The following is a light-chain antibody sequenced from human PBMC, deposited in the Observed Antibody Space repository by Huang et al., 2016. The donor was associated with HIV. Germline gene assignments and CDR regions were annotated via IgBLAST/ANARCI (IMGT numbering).Light chain of an antibody. CDR2: WAS. V-gene: IGKV4-1*01. J-gene: IGKJ4*01. Sequence: DIVMTQSPDSLAVSLGERATVNCKSSQTILYSSKNKNYLAWYQQKPGQPPELLIYWASTRESGVPYRFSGSGSGTDFTLTISSLQAEDVAVYYCQQYFETPLTFGGGTKVEIK. CDR3: QQYFETPLT. CDR1: QTILYSSKNKNY.